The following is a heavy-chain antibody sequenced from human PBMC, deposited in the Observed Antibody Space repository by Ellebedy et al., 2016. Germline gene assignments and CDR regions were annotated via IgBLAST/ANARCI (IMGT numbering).Heavy chain of an antibody. CDR1: GFTFSNAW. CDR2: IKSKTDGGTT. D-gene: IGHD2-21*01. Sequence: GESLKISCAASGFTFSNAWMSWVRQSPGHGLEWVGRIKSKTDGGTTDYTAPVKGRFTISRDDSKNTLYLQMNSLKTEDTAVYYCTTDSLTSFGKVIAILSWGQGTLVTVSS. V-gene: IGHV3-15*01. CDR3: TTDSLTSFGKVIAILS. J-gene: IGHJ4*02.